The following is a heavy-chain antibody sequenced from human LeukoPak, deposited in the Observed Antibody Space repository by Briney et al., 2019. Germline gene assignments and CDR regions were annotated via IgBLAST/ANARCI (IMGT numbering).Heavy chain of an antibody. D-gene: IGHD4-17*01. J-gene: IGHJ4*02. CDR3: ASSNDYGDYAGRY. CDR2: IYRGGST. CDR1: GFSVSSNY. V-gene: IGHV3-53*01. Sequence: PGGSLRLSCAASGFSVSSNYMSWVRQAPGKGLEWVSVIYRGGSTYYADSVKGRFTISRDNSKNTLYLQMNSLRAEDTAVYYCASSNDYGDYAGRYWGQGTLVTVSS.